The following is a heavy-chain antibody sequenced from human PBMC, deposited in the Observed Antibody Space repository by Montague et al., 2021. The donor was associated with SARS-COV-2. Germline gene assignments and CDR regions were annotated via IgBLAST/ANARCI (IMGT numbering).Heavy chain of an antibody. V-gene: IGHV4-34*01. CDR2: IKNSGST. CDR3: ARGRIEVSMIVVVLTGASYYMDV. Sequence: SETLSLTCAVYGGSFSGHYWSWIRQPPGKGLEWIGEIKNSGSTNYNPSLKSRVTISVDTSKNQFSLKLHSVTAADTAVYYCARGRIEVSMIVVVLTGASYYMDVWGKGTTVTVSS. J-gene: IGHJ6*03. CDR1: GGSFSGHY. D-gene: IGHD3-22*01.